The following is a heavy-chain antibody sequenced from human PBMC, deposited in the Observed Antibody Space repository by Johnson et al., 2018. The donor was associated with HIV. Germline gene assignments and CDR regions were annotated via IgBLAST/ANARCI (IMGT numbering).Heavy chain of an antibody. CDR2: ISYDGSTK. V-gene: IGHV3-30*04. CDR1: GFTFSSYA. J-gene: IGHJ3*02. D-gene: IGHD3-22*01. Sequence: QVQLVESGGGVVQPGRSLRLSCAASGFTFSSYAMHWVRQAPGKGLEWVAVISYDGSTKDYADSVKGRFTISRDISKNLLYLQMNSLRTEETAVYYCARVYYYDNKDGFDIWGQGTTVTVSS. CDR3: ARVYYYDNKDGFDI.